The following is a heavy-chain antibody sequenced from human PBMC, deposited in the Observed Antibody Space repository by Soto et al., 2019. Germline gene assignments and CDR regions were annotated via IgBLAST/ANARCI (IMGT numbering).Heavy chain of an antibody. CDR1: GFIFRNHV. D-gene: IGHD3-3*01. J-gene: IGHJ5*02. V-gene: IGHV3-23*05. Sequence: EVQLLESGGGLVQPGGSLRLSCAASGFIFRNHVLNWVRQAPGKGLEWVSAIDNSGDGSFYADSVKGRFIISRDNSKDTVILHTNNLRLEDTAFYYCAKIPSRGMIFGAGSWGQGTLVTVSS. CDR2: IDNSGDGS. CDR3: AKIPSRGMIFGAGS.